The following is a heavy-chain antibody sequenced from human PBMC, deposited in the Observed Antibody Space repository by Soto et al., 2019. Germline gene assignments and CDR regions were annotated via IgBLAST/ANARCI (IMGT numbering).Heavy chain of an antibody. CDR3: ARDVGYSSSWYHPVYDY. Sequence: SETLSLTCTVSGGSISSYYWSWIRQPPGKGLEWIGYIYYSGSTNYNPSLKSRVTISVDTSKNQFSLKLSSVTAADTAVYHCARDVGYSSSWYHPVYDYWGQGTLVTVSS. J-gene: IGHJ4*02. CDR1: GGSISSYY. V-gene: IGHV4-59*01. CDR2: IYYSGST. D-gene: IGHD6-13*01.